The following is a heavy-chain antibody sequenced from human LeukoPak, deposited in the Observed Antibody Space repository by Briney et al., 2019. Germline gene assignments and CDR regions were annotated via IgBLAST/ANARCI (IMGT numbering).Heavy chain of an antibody. V-gene: IGHV3-9*01. CDR2: ITWSSGYI. D-gene: IGHD6-13*01. Sequence: GGSLRLSCAAYGFTFDDYAIHWVRQAPGKGLEWVSGITWSSGYIAYADSVKGRFIISRDNAKNTVYLQMDSLRSEDAAVYYCAKDPIRGAAAYFIFDYWGQGTLVTVSS. CDR3: AKDPIRGAAAYFIFDY. J-gene: IGHJ4*02. CDR1: GFTFDDYA.